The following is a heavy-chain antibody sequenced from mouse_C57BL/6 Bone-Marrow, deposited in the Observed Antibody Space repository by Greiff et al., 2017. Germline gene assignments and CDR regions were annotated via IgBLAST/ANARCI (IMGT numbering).Heavy chain of an antibody. Sequence: QVTLKECGPGILQSSQTLSLTCSFSGFSLSTSGMGVSWIRQPSGKGLEWLAHIYWDDDKRYNPSLKSRLTISKDTSRNQVFLKITSVDTADTATYYCARRGSKRLYWYFDVWGTGTTVTVSS. CDR3: ARRGSKRLYWYFDV. J-gene: IGHJ1*03. D-gene: IGHD2-5*01. V-gene: IGHV8-12*01. CDR1: GFSLSTSGMG. CDR2: IYWDDDK.